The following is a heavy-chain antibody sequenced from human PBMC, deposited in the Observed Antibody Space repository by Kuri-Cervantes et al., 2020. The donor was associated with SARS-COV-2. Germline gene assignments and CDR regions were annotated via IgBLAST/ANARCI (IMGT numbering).Heavy chain of an antibody. CDR1: GYSISSGYY. J-gene: IGHJ4*02. D-gene: IGHD5-18*01. CDR2: IYHSGST. CDR3: ARTDTAVLTRVFDY. Sequence: SETLSLTCAVSGYSISSGYYWGWIRQPPGKGLEWIGSIYHSGSTYYNPSLKSRVTISVDTSKNQFSLKLSSVTAADTAVYYCARTDTAVLTRVFDYWGQGTRGTVSS. V-gene: IGHV4-38-2*01.